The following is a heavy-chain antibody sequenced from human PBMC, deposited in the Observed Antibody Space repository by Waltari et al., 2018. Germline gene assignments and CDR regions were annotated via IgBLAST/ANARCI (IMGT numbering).Heavy chain of an antibody. V-gene: IGHV3-7*01. CDR1: GFTFSHYW. CDR3: ARVPLPWYLDY. CDR2: INQDGNGL. J-gene: IGHJ4*02. Sequence: EVQVVESGGGLVQPGGSVRLSCAASGFTFSHYWMTWVRRDPGKGLEGVANINQDGNGLHYVDSVRGRFTISRDNAKNSMFLQMNSLRAEDTAVYYCARVPLPWYLDYWGQGTLVTVSS.